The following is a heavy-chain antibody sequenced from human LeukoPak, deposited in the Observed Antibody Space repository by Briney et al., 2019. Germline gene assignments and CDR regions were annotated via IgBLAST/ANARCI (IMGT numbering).Heavy chain of an antibody. CDR1: GFTFSSYG. J-gene: IGHJ4*02. CDR2: ISYDGSNK. V-gene: IGHV3-30*18. D-gene: IGHD5-18*01. CDR3: AKSGSGYSYGLDY. Sequence: GRSLRLSCAASGFTFSSYGMHWVRQAPGKGLEWVAVISYDGSNKYYADSVKGRFTISRDNSKNTLYLQMNSLRAEDTAVYYCAKSGSGYSYGLDYRGQGTLVTVSS.